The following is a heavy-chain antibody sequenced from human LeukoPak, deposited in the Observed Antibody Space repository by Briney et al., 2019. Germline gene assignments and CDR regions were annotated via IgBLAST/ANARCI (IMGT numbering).Heavy chain of an antibody. J-gene: IGHJ4*02. D-gene: IGHD5-18*01. V-gene: IGHV1-69*04. Sequence: ASVKVSCKASGGTFSSYAISWVRQAPGQGLEWMGRIIPILGIANYAQKFQGRVTITADKSTSTAYMELSSLRSEDTAVYYCAGRDGYSKPLDYWGQGTLVTVSS. CDR1: GGTFSSYA. CDR3: AGRDGYSKPLDY. CDR2: IIPILGIA.